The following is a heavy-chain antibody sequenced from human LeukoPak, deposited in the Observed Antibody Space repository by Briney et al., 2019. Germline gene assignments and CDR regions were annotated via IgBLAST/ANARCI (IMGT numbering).Heavy chain of an antibody. CDR2: IHHSGST. CDR1: GYSIRSAYY. J-gene: IGHJ3*02. Sequence: PSETLSLTCTVSGYSIRSAYYWGWVRQPPGKGLEWIGSIHHSGSTSYNPSLKSRVTISVDTSKNQFSLKLSSVTAADTAVYYCASDYIDAFDIWGQGTMVTVSS. V-gene: IGHV4-38-2*02. CDR3: ASDYIDAFDI. D-gene: IGHD4-11*01.